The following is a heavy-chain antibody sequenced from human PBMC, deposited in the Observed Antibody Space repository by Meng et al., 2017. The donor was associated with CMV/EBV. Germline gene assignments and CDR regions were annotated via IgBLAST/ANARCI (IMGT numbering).Heavy chain of an antibody. Sequence: GRSLRLSCAASGFTFSSYAMHWVRQAPGKGLEWVAVISYDGSNKYYADSVKGRFTISRDKSKNTLYMQRNSLRAEDTAVYYCAREMRSHAHDYSNFFAYYDYGMDVWGQGTTVTVSS. CDR3: AREMRSHAHDYSNFFAYYDYGMDV. D-gene: IGHD4-11*01. CDR2: ISYDGSNK. J-gene: IGHJ6*02. V-gene: IGHV3-30*04. CDR1: GFTFSSYA.